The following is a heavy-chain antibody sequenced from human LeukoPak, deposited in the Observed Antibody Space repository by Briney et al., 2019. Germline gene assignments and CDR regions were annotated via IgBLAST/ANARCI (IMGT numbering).Heavy chain of an antibody. CDR3: ARDGGNMIVGGLGY. D-gene: IGHD3-22*01. J-gene: IGHJ4*02. Sequence: PGGSLRLSCVASGLTVRTGYMGRNYMSWARQAPGKGLEWVASTYDGGGVYYADSVKGRFAVARDNSNNTFYPQMNSLRVEDTAVYFCARDGGNMIVGGLGYWGQGTLVTVSS. CDR2: TYDGGGV. CDR1: GLTVRTGYMGRNY. V-gene: IGHV3-66*02.